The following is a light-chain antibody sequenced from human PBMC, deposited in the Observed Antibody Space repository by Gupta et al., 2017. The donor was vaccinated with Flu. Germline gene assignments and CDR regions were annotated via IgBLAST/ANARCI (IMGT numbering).Light chain of an antibody. J-gene: IGKJ2*01. CDR2: DAS. Sequence: EIVFTQSPATLSLSPGERATLSCRASQKIANYLAWYQHKPGQAPRLLVYDASKRATGIPARFSGSGSGTDFTLTISSLEPGDFAVYFCQQRVNWPRTFGQGTKLEI. CDR3: QQRVNWPRT. CDR1: QKIANY. V-gene: IGKV3-11*01.